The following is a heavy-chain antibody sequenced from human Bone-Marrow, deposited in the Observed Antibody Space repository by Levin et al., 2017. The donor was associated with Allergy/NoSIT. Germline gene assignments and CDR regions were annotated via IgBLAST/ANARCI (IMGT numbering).Heavy chain of an antibody. CDR3: ARIRAYDFWSGYYPTDY. CDR1: GFSLSNARMG. V-gene: IGHV2-26*01. J-gene: IGHJ4*02. CDR2: IFSNDEK. Sequence: ESGPTLVKPPETLTLTCTVSGFSLSNARMGVSWIRQPPGKALEWLAHIFSNDEKSYSTSLKSRLTISKDTSKSQVVLTMTNMDPVDTATYYCARIRAYDFWSGYYPTDYWGQGTLVTVSS. D-gene: IGHD3-3*01.